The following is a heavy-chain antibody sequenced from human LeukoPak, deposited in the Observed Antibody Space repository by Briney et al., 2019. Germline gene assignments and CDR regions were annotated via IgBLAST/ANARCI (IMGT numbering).Heavy chain of an antibody. CDR2: IIPIFGTA. V-gene: IGHV1-69*05. D-gene: IGHD3-3*01. CDR3: ARDSTGRFLEGYYYYYMDV. J-gene: IGHJ6*03. Sequence: ASVKVSCKASGGTFSSYAIGWVRQAPGQGLEWMGGIIPIFGTANYAQKFQGRVTITTDESTSTAYMELSSLRSEDTAVYYCARDSTGRFLEGYYYYYMDVWGKGTTVTVSS. CDR1: GGTFSSYA.